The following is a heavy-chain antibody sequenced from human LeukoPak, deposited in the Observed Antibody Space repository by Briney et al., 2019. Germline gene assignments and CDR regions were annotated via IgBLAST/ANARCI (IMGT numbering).Heavy chain of an antibody. D-gene: IGHD1-26*01. CDR2: IYYSGST. V-gene: IGHV4-30-4*01. CDR1: GGSTSSGDYY. Sequence: PSETLSLTCTVSGGSTSSGDYYWSWIRQPPGKGLEWIGYIYYSGSTYYNPSLKSRVTISVDTSKNQFSLKLSSVTAADTAVYYSVGATIGAFDIWGQGTMVTVSS. J-gene: IGHJ3*02. CDR3: VGATIGAFDI.